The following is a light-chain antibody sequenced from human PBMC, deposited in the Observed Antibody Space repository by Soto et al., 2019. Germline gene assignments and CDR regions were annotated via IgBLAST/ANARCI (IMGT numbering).Light chain of an antibody. CDR1: QSVTSRY. V-gene: IGKV3D-7*01. CDR2: GAS. J-gene: IGKJ1*01. CDR3: QQSYSAPRT. Sequence: PWARGTLSCRASQSVTSRYLAWYQQRPGQAPRLLIYGASTRATGIPARFSGSGSGTEFTLTINSLQPEDFATYYCQQSYSAPRTFGQGTKVDIK.